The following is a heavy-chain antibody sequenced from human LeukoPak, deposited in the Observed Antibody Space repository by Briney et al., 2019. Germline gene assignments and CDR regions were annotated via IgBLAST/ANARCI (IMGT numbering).Heavy chain of an antibody. V-gene: IGHV3-21*01. CDR3: ARADFRSGYYTVSSYYYGMDV. CDR2: ISSSSSYI. J-gene: IGHJ6*02. D-gene: IGHD3-3*01. CDR1: GFTFSSYS. Sequence: GGSLRLSCAASGFTFSSYSMNWVRQAPGKGLEWVSSISSSSSYIYYADSVKGRFTISRDNAKNSLYLQMNSLRAEDTAVYYCARADFRSGYYTVSSYYYGMDVWGQGTTVTVSS.